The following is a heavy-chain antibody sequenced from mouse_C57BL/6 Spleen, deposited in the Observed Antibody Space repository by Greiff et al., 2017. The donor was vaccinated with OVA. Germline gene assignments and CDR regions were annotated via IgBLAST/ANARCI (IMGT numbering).Heavy chain of an antibody. Sequence: QVQLQQSGAELARPGASVKLSCKASGYTFTSYGISWVKQRTGQGLEWIGEIYPRSGNTYYNEQFKGKATLTADKSSSTAYMELRSLTSEDSAVYFCARLSNYDYDGYAMDYWGQGTSVTVSS. D-gene: IGHD2-4*01. CDR3: ARLSNYDYDGYAMDY. CDR1: GYTFTSYG. CDR2: IYPRSGNT. J-gene: IGHJ4*01. V-gene: IGHV1-81*01.